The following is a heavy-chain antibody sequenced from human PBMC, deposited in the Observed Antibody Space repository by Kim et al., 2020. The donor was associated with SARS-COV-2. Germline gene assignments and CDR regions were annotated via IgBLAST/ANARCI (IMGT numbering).Heavy chain of an antibody. V-gene: IGHV3-7*01. CDR2: IKQDGSEK. CDR3: ARTSAYSSSPGLFGY. D-gene: IGHD6-13*01. J-gene: IGHJ4*02. Sequence: GGSLRLSCAASGFTFSSYWMSWVRQAPGKGLEWVANIKQDGSEKSYVDSVKGRFTISRDNAKNSLYLQMNSLRAEDTAVYYCARTSAYSSSPGLFGYGGQGTLVTVSS. CDR1: GFTFSSYW.